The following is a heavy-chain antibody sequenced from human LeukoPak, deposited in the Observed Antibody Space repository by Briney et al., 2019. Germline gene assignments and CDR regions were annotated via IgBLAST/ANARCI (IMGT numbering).Heavy chain of an antibody. D-gene: IGHD3-10*01. CDR3: AKVWAHDGSGNPYWHFDL. V-gene: IGHV3-23*01. CDR1: GFTFSSYD. Sequence: GGSLRLSCAASGFTFSSYDMNWLRQAPGKGLEWVSAIRASGGTAYYADSVKGRFTISGDNSKNTLYLQMNSLRAEDTAVYYCAKVWAHDGSGNPYWHFDLWGRGTLVTVSS. J-gene: IGHJ2*01. CDR2: IRASGGTA.